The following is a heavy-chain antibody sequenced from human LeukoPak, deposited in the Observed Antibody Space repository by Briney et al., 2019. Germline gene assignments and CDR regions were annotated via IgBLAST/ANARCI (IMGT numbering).Heavy chain of an antibody. CDR1: GYTFTGYY. CDR2: INPNNGDT. V-gene: IGHV1-2*06. CDR3: ATTSGYFYY. Sequence: ASVKVSCKASGYTFTGYYIHWVRQAPGQGLEWMGRINPNNGDTNYAQNFQGRVTMTRDTSISTAYMELSRLRSDDTAVYYCATTSGYFYYWGQGTLVTVSS. J-gene: IGHJ4*02. D-gene: IGHD1-26*01.